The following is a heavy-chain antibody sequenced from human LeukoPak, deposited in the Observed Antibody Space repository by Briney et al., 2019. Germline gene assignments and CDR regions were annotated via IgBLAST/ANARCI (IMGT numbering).Heavy chain of an antibody. Sequence: SKTLSLTCAVYGGSFSGYYWSWIRQPPGKGLEWIGEINHSGSTNYNPSLKSRVTISVDTSKNQFSLKLSSVTAADTAVYYCERVGGSRDYWGQGTLVTVSS. D-gene: IGHD3-16*01. CDR3: ERVGGSRDY. CDR2: INHSGST. J-gene: IGHJ4*02. V-gene: IGHV4-34*01. CDR1: GGSFSGYY.